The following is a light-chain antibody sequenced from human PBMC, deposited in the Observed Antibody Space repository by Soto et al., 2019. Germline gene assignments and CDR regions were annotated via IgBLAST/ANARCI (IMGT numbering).Light chain of an antibody. V-gene: IGKV3-20*01. CDR2: DAS. Sequence: EIVLTQSPGTLSLSPGERATLSCRVSQSVSSNYLAWYQQKPGQAPRLLIYDASSRATGIPDRFSGRGSGTDFTLTISRLEPEEFAVYYCQQYNNWPPLTSGGGTKVDIK. J-gene: IGKJ4*01. CDR3: QQYNNWPPLT. CDR1: QSVSSNY.